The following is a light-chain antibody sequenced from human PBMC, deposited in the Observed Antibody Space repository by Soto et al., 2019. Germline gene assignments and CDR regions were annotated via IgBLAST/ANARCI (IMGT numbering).Light chain of an antibody. V-gene: IGLV1-44*01. CDR1: SSNIGSNT. J-gene: IGLJ1*01. Sequence: QSVLTQPPSASGTPGQRVTISCPGSSSNIGSNTVNWYQQLPGTAPKLLIYSNNQRPSGVPDRFSGSKSGTSASLAISGLQYEDEADYYCAAWDDSMNGYVFGTGIKVTVL. CDR2: SNN. CDR3: AAWDDSMNGYV.